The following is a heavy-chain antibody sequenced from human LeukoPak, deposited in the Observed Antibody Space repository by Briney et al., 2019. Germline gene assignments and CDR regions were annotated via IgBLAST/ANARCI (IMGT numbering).Heavy chain of an antibody. Sequence: SETLSLTCTVSGGSISSYYWSWIRQPAGKGLEWIAYIYYSGSTYYNPSLKSRVTMSVDTSKNQFSLKLSSVTAVDTAVYYCAKSVAWNYYYYMDVWGKGTTVTVSS. D-gene: IGHD5-12*01. CDR3: AKSVAWNYYYYMDV. J-gene: IGHJ6*03. CDR1: GGSISSYY. V-gene: IGHV4-59*04. CDR2: IYYSGST.